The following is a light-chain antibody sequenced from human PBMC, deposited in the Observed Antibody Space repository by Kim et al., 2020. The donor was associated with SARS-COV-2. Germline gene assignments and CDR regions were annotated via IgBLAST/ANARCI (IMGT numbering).Light chain of an antibody. CDR1: SSDVGGYNY. CDR2: EVS. Sequence: GRSVTIACTGTSSDVGGYNYGSWYQQHPGEAPKLMIYEVSRRPSGVPDHFSGSKSGNTASLTVSGLQAEDEADYYCSSYTGSNNVVFGGGTQLTVL. CDR3: SSYTGSNNVV. J-gene: IGLJ2*01. V-gene: IGLV2-8*01.